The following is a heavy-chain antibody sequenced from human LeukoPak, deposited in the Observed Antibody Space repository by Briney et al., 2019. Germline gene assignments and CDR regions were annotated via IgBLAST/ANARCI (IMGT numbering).Heavy chain of an antibody. J-gene: IGHJ3*02. V-gene: IGHV3-48*01. CDR2: VTGTSSPI. CDR1: GFTFSTYS. Sequence: GGSLRLSCEVSGFTFSTYSMNWVRQAPGKGLEWVSYVTGTSSPIYYADSVKGRFTISRDNAKNSLYLQMNSLRVEDTAVYYCARDPGYGYSGAFDIWGQGTMVTVSS. D-gene: IGHD5-18*01. CDR3: ARDPGYGYSGAFDI.